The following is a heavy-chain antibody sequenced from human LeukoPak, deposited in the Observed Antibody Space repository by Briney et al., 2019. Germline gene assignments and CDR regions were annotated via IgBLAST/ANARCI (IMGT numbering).Heavy chain of an antibody. CDR2: ISSSSYR. Sequence: PGGSLRLSCVGSGFTFYTYNMHWVRQAPGKGLEWVSSISSSSYRYYADSMKGRFTISRDNAKNSLYLQMNSLRAEDTAVYYCARGGATVISDDSFDIWGQGTMVTVSS. V-gene: IGHV3-21*01. CDR3: ARGGATVISDDSFDI. D-gene: IGHD4-17*01. J-gene: IGHJ3*02. CDR1: GFTFYTYN.